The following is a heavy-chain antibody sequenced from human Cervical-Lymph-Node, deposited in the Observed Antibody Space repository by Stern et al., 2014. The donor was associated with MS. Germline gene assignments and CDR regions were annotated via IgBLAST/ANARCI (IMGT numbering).Heavy chain of an antibody. V-gene: IGHV4-59*01. CDR2: VYHTGSP. CDR3: ARGGRMASMFY. Sequence: VQLVQSGPGLVKPSETLSLTCTVSGGSFTDYYWSRIRQPPGKGLAWCGCVYHTGSPLFNPSFKSRVTISLDTSKNHFSLSLRSVTAADAAVYYCARGGRMASMFYWGQGTLVTVSS. D-gene: IGHD5-24*01. CDR1: GGSFTDYY. J-gene: IGHJ4*02.